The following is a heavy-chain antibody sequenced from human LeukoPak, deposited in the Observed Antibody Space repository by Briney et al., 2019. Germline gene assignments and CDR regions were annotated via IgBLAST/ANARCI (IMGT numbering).Heavy chain of an antibody. V-gene: IGHV3-7*03. CDR1: GFTFSSYC. CDR3: ARCRTTVTAMPGY. D-gene: IGHD4-17*01. CDR2: INKDESEK. Sequence: GGSPRLSCAASGFTFSSYCMSWVRQAPGKGLEWVANINKDESEKYYVDSVKGRFTISRDNAKNSLYLQMNSLRAEDTAVYYCARCRTTVTAMPGYWGQGTLVTVSS. J-gene: IGHJ4*02.